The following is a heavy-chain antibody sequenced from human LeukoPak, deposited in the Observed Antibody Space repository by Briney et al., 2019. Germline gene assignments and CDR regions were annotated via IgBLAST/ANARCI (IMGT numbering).Heavy chain of an antibody. CDR1: GVTFSSYS. D-gene: IGHD2-8*01. Sequence: PGGSLRLSCAASGVTFSSYSMNWVRQAPGKGLEWVSSISSSSRYIYYADSVKGRFTISRDNAKNSLYLQMNSLRAEDTAVYYCARDLGYCTNGVCYAYHFDYWGQGTLVTVSP. V-gene: IGHV3-21*01. J-gene: IGHJ4*02. CDR3: ARDLGYCTNGVCYAYHFDY. CDR2: ISSSSRYI.